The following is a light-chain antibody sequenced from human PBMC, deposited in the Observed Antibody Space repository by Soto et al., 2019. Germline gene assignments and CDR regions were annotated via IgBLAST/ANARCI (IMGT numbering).Light chain of an antibody. V-gene: IGKV1-9*01. J-gene: IGKJ1*01. CDR1: QGISSY. CDR3: LQDYNYPWT. CDR2: AAS. Sequence: DIQLTQSTSFLSASVADRVTITCRASQGISSYLAWYQQKPGKXAKLXIYAASTLQSGVPSRFRGSGSGTDLTLTISSLQPEDVATYDGLQDYNYPWTFGQGTKVDIK.